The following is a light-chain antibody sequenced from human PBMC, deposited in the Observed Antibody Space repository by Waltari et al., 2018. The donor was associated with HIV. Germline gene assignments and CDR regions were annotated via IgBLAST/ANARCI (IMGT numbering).Light chain of an antibody. J-gene: IGLJ3*02. Sequence: QSVLTQPPSASGTPGQRVTISCSGRSPNIGSNYVYWYPQLPGTAPKLLVYRNKQRPSGVPDRFSGSKSGTSACLAISGLRSEDEADYYCAAWDDSLSGQVFGGGTKLTVL. CDR2: RNK. CDR3: AAWDDSLSGQV. CDR1: SPNIGSNY. V-gene: IGLV1-47*01.